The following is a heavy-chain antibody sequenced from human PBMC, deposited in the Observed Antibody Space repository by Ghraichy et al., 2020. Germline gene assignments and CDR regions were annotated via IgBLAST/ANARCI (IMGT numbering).Heavy chain of an antibody. J-gene: IGHJ6*02. CDR2: ISNSGGST. CDR1: GFTLSSYA. V-gene: IGHV3-23*01. CDR3: ARPVQAPIRRYFYGMDV. D-gene: IGHD2-2*01. Sequence: GGSLRLSCAASGFTLSSYAMSWVRQAPGKGLEWVSGISNSGGSTHYADSVKGRFTISRDNSKNTLYLQMNSLRGEDTAVYYCARPVQAPIRRYFYGMDVWGQGTTVTVSS.